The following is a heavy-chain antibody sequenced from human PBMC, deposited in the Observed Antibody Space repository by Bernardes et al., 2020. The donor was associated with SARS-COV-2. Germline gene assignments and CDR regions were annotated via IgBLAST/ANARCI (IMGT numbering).Heavy chain of an antibody. J-gene: IGHJ4*02. Sequence: SETLSLTCTVSGVSISSYYWSWIRQPPGKGLEWMGHIYSGGSTNYNPSLKSRVTISVGTSKNQFSLKLSSVTAADTAIYYCARGQRYFFDYWGQGTLVTVSS. CDR1: GVSISSYY. CDR3: ARGQRYFFDY. V-gene: IGHV4-59*01. CDR2: IYSGGST. D-gene: IGHD1-1*01.